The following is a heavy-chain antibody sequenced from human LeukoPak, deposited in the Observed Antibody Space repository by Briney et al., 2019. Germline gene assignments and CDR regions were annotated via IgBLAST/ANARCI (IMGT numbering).Heavy chain of an antibody. D-gene: IGHD2-15*01. CDR1: GFTFSSYG. CDR3: ANDRGYCSGGSCYYLDF. Sequence: PGGSLRLSCAASGFTFSSYGMHWVRQAPGKGLEWVAVISYDGSNKHYADSVKGRFTVSRDNYKNTLYLQMDSLRAEDTAVYYCANDRGYCSGGSCYYLDFWGQGTLVTVSS. J-gene: IGHJ4*02. CDR2: ISYDGSNK. V-gene: IGHV3-30*18.